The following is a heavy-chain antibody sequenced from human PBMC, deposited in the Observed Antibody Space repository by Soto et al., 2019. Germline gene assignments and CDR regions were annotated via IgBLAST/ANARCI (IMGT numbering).Heavy chain of an antibody. CDR2: ITVSGRYT. D-gene: IGHD6-13*01. Sequence: PVGSMRLSCANSGRTLEHFAMCWVRQAPGQGLEWVSAITVSGRYTDYAASVKGRFTISRDNSRNTVSLQMNSLRVDDAAVYYCTTGEERNSNWYGKFVSWGQGTRVTVS. J-gene: IGHJ1*01. V-gene: IGHV3-23*01. CDR1: GRTLEHFA. CDR3: TTGEERNSNWYGKFVS.